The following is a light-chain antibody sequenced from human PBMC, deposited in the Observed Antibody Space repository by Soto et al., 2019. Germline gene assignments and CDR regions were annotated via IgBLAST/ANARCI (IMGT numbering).Light chain of an antibody. Sequence: DIQMTQSPSTLSASVGDRVTITCRASQSISSWLAWYQQKPGKAPKLLIYKASSLESGVPSRFSGSGSGTEFTLTISSLQPDDFATYYCQQYNSYSPEYTFGQGTKLESK. J-gene: IGKJ2*01. CDR2: KAS. CDR3: QQYNSYSPEYT. CDR1: QSISSW. V-gene: IGKV1-5*03.